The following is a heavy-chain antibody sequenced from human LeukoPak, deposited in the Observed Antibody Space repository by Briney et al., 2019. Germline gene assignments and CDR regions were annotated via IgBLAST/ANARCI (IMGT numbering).Heavy chain of an antibody. D-gene: IGHD6-13*01. J-gene: IGHJ4*02. CDR3: ARPAYSSSWYYFEY. CDR2: ISNSGGGT. V-gene: IGHV3-23*01. Sequence: AGSLRLSCAASGFTFSSFAMSWVRLAPGKGLEWVSSISNSGGGTYYAESVKGRFTISRDNSKNTLYLQMSSLRAEDTAIYYCARPAYSSSWYYFEYWGQGTLVTVSS. CDR1: GFTFSSFA.